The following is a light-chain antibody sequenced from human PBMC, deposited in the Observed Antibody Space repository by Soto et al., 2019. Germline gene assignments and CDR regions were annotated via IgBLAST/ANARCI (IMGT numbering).Light chain of an antibody. CDR1: QYINTR. V-gene: IGKV3-20*01. CDR2: QTS. Sequence: EIVLTQSPATLSSFPGDRVTLSCRASQYINTRLAWYQHRPGQAPRLLIYQTSIRAAGIPARFSGSGSGTDFTLTISRLEPEDFAVYYCQQYGSSSWTFGQGTKVDI. J-gene: IGKJ1*01. CDR3: QQYGSSSWT.